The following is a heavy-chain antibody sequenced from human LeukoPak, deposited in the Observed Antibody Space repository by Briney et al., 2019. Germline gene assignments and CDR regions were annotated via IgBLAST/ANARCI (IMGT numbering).Heavy chain of an antibody. CDR1: GFTFSSYG. CDR2: ISYDGSNK. D-gene: IGHD3-10*01. J-gene: IGHJ4*02. Sequence: GGSLRLSCAASGFTFSSYGLHWVRQAPGKGLEWVAVISYDGSNKYYADSVKGRFTISRDNSKNTLYLQMNSLRTGDTAVYYCAKDGDYYGSGTSHIDYWGQGTLVTVSS. CDR3: AKDGDYYGSGTSHIDY. V-gene: IGHV3-30*18.